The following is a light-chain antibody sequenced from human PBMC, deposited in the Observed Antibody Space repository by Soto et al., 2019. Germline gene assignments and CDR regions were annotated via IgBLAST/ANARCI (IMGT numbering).Light chain of an antibody. Sequence: EIVLTQSPGTLSLSPGERATLSCRASQSVSSSYLAWYQQKPGQAPRLLIYGASSRATGIPDRFSGSGSGXXXXLXISRLEPEDFAVYYCQQYDNAPNTFGQGTKLEIK. J-gene: IGKJ2*01. CDR1: QSVSSSY. CDR2: GAS. V-gene: IGKV3-20*01. CDR3: QQYDNAPNT.